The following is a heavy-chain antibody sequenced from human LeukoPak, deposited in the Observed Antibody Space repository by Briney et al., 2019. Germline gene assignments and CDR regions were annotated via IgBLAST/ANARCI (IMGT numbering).Heavy chain of an antibody. CDR3: ARGIDYGSNSFDP. CDR2: IYSGGST. V-gene: IGHV3-53*01. Sequence: GGSLRLSCAASGFTVSSSYMSWVRQAPGKGLEWVSVIYSGGSTYYADSVKGRFTISRDNSKNTLYLQMNSLRAEDTAVYYCARGIDYGSNSFDPWGQGTLVTVSS. D-gene: IGHD4/OR15-4a*01. J-gene: IGHJ5*02. CDR1: GFTVSSSY.